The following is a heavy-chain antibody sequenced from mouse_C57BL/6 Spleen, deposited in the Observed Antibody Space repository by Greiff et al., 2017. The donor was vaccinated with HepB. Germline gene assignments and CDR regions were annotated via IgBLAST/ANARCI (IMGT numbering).Heavy chain of an antibody. D-gene: IGHD1-1*01. V-gene: IGHV2-2*01. Sequence: VQLQQSGPGLVQPSQSLSITCTVSGFSLTSYGVHWVRQSPGKGLEWLGVIWSGGSTDDNAAFISRLSISKDNSKSQVFFKMNSLQADDTAIDYCARNYGTLPFDYWGQGTTLTVSS. CDR3: ARNYGTLPFDY. CDR2: IWSGGST. J-gene: IGHJ2*01. CDR1: GFSLTSYG.